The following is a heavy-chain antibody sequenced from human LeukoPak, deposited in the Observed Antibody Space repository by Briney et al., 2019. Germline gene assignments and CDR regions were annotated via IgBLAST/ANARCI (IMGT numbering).Heavy chain of an antibody. CDR3: ATKETGIAAPFDY. CDR1: GGTFSSYA. D-gene: IGHD6-13*01. CDR2: IIPIFGTT. J-gene: IGHJ4*02. Sequence: SVKVSCKASGGTFSSYAISWVRQAPGQGLEWMGGIIPIFGTTNYAQKFQGRVTITADESTSTAYMELSSLRSEDTAVYYCATKETGIAAPFDYWGQGTLVTVSS. V-gene: IGHV1-69*13.